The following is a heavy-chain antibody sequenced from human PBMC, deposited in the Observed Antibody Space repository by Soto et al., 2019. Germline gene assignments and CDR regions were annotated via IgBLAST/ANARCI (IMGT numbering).Heavy chain of an antibody. D-gene: IGHD3-10*01. Sequence: EVQLLESGGGLVQPGVSLRLSCAASGFTFSSYAMSWVRQAPGTGLEWVSAISGSGGSTSYADSVKGRFTISRDNSKNTLYLQMNSLRAEDTAVYYCAKDPETYYGSGSPLDYWGQGTLVTVSS. CDR3: AKDPETYYGSGSPLDY. CDR2: ISGSGGST. J-gene: IGHJ4*02. CDR1: GFTFSSYA. V-gene: IGHV3-23*01.